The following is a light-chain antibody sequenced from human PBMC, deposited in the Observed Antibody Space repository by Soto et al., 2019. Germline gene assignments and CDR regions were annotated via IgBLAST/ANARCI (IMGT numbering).Light chain of an antibody. CDR1: QSVSSNF. CDR3: QQYASSPIT. CDR2: VAS. J-gene: IGKJ5*01. Sequence: EIVLTQSPGTLSLSPGERATLSCRASQSVSSNFLAWYQQKSGQAPRLLIYVASSRATGIPGRFSGSGSGTDFTLNIRRPEPQDFAVYYCQQYASSPITFGQGTRLEIK. V-gene: IGKV3-20*01.